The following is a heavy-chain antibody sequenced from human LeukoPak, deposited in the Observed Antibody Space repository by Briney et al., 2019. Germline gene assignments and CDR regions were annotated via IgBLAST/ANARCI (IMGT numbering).Heavy chain of an antibody. J-gene: IGHJ3*01. D-gene: IGHD1-14*01. CDR3: VVVVEPPDSDGFDV. V-gene: IGHV3-74*01. CDR2: INADGSTA. CDR1: GFTFGNSW. Sequence: GESLRLSCAASGFTFGNSWVHWVRHAPGKGLVWVSLINADGSTATYADSVKGRFTISRDNARNTLSLQMNSLTIEDTAVYYCVVVVEPPDSDGFDVWGQGTMITVSS.